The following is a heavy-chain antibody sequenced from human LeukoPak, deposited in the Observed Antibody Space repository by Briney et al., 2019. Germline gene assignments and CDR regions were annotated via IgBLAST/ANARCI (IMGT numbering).Heavy chain of an antibody. CDR1: GYTFTSYY. Sequence: ASVKVSCKASGYTFTSYYMHWVRQAPGQGLEWMGWINPNSGGTNYAQKFQGRVTMTRDTSISTAYMELSRLRSDDTAVYYCAREYRSVVPAAPYYYYMDVWGKGTTVTVSS. D-gene: IGHD2-2*01. J-gene: IGHJ6*03. CDR2: INPNSGGT. CDR3: AREYRSVVPAAPYYYYMDV. V-gene: IGHV1-2*02.